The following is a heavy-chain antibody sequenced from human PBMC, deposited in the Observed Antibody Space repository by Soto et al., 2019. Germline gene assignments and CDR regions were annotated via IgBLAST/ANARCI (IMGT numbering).Heavy chain of an antibody. V-gene: IGHV1-2*02. CDR2: INPTTDAT. CDR1: GYTFTAQY. CDR3: AKGDSSWVSWFDP. D-gene: IGHD6-19*01. J-gene: IGHJ5*02. Sequence: ASVKVSCKASGYTFTAQYLHWVRKAPGGGLEWMGWINPTTDATRYAQKFQGRVTMTRDTSMSTAYLEVRSLRPDDTAVYYCAKGDSSWVSWFDPWGQGTLVTVSS.